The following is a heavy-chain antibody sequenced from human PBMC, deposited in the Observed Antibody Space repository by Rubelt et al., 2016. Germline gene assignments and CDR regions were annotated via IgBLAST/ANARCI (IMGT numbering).Heavy chain of an antibody. D-gene: IGHD3-10*01. CDR3: ARCYGSGSYGNWFDP. CDR2: ISAYNGNT. Sequence: QVQLVQSGAEVKKPGASVKVSCKASGYTFTSYGISWVRQAPGQGLEWMGWISAYNGNTNYAQKLQGSVSMTTDTSTSTAYMELRSLRSDDTAVYYWARCYGSGSYGNWFDPWGQGTLVTVSS. V-gene: IGHV1-18*01. CDR1: GYTFTSYG. J-gene: IGHJ5*02.